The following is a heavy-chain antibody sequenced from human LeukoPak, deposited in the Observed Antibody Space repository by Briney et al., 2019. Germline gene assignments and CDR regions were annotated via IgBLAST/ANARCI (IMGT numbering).Heavy chain of an antibody. CDR1: GGSFSGYY. J-gene: IGHJ5*02. Sequence: SETLSLTCAVYGGSFSGYYWSWIRQPPGKGLEWIGEINHSGSTNYNPSLKSRVTISVDTSKNQFSLKLSSVTAADTAVYYCARVRRPYCSSTSCYGRGWFDPWGQGTLVTVFS. D-gene: IGHD2-2*01. CDR3: ARVRRPYCSSTSCYGRGWFDP. V-gene: IGHV4-34*01. CDR2: INHSGST.